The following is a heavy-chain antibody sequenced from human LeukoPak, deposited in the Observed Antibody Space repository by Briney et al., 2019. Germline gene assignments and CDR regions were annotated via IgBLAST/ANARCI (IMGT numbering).Heavy chain of an antibody. CDR3: ADYSSSSNAFDI. D-gene: IGHD6-6*01. Sequence: GGSLRLSCAASGFTFSSYSMNWVRQAPGKGLEWVSSISSSSSYIYYADSVKGRFTISRDNAKNSLYLQMNSLRAEDTAVYYCADYSSSSNAFDIWGQETMVTVSS. J-gene: IGHJ3*02. CDR1: GFTFSSYS. CDR2: ISSSSSYI. V-gene: IGHV3-21*01.